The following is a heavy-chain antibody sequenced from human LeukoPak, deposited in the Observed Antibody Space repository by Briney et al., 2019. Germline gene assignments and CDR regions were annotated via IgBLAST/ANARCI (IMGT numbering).Heavy chain of an antibody. Sequence: SETLSLTCAVYGGSFSGYYWSWIRQPPGKGLEWIGEISHSGSTNYNPSLKSRVTISVDTSKNQFSLKLSSVTAADTAVYYCARDYYDSSGHDYWGQGTLVTVSS. V-gene: IGHV4-34*01. D-gene: IGHD3-22*01. J-gene: IGHJ4*02. CDR1: GGSFSGYY. CDR3: ARDYYDSSGHDY. CDR2: ISHSGST.